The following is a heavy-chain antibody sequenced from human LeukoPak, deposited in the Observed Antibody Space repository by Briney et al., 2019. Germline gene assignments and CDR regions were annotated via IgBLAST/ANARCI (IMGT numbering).Heavy chain of an antibody. CDR2: ISSSGTSR. Sequence: GGSLRLSCAASGFTFSDCYMSWIRQAPGKGLEWVSYISSSGTSRYNADSVKGRFTISRDNAKNSVYLQMNSLRAEDTAVYYCAKDLRSIAAYDYWGQGTLVTVSS. CDR3: AKDLRSIAAYDY. D-gene: IGHD6-6*01. V-gene: IGHV3-11*01. J-gene: IGHJ4*02. CDR1: GFTFSDCY.